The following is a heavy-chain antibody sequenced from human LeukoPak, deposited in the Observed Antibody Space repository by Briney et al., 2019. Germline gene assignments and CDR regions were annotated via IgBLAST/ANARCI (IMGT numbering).Heavy chain of an antibody. CDR3: ARDPRWLTPDCTSTSCYENYFDP. CDR2: IFRTGSA. CDR1: GYSISSGYQ. D-gene: IGHD2-2*01. V-gene: IGHV4-38-2*02. J-gene: IGHJ5*02. Sequence: SETLSLICAVSGYSISSGYQWAWIRQPPGKTLEWIGSIFRTGSAHYNPSLKSRVTMSIDTSTNHFSLRLSSVTAADTALYYCARDPRWLTPDCTSTSCYENYFDPWGQGILVTVSS.